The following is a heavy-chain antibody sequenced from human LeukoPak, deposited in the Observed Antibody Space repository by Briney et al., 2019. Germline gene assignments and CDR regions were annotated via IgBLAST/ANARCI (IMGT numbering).Heavy chain of an antibody. J-gene: IGHJ5*02. CDR1: GDSISSDGYY. V-gene: IGHV4-31*03. CDR2: IYYSGST. D-gene: IGHD4/OR15-4a*01. CDR3: ARDGYGANRGWFDP. Sequence: SQTLSLTCTVSGDSISSDGYYWSWIRQHPGKGLEWIGYIYYSGSTYYNPSLKSRVTISVDTSKNQFSLKLNSVTAADTAVYYCARDGYGANRGWFDPWGQGTLVTVSS.